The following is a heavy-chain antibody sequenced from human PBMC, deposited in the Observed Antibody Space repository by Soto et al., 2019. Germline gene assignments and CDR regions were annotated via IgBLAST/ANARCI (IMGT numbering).Heavy chain of an antibody. D-gene: IGHD5-18*01. CDR3: ARVDTAMVTIWFDP. J-gene: IGHJ5*02. CDR1: GGSISSYY. V-gene: IGHV4-59*01. Sequence: LSLTCTVSGGSISSYYWSWIRQPPGKGLEWIGYIYYSGSTNYNPSLKSRVTISVDTSKNQFSLKLSSVTAADTAVYYRARVDTAMVTIWFDPWGQGTLVTVSS. CDR2: IYYSGST.